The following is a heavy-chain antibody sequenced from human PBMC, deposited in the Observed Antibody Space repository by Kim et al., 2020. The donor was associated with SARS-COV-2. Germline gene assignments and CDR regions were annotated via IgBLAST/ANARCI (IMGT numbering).Heavy chain of an antibody. CDR3: AREVGATSWSFDY. CDR2: ISSSGSTI. CDR1: GFTFSSYE. J-gene: IGHJ4*02. D-gene: IGHD1-26*01. V-gene: IGHV3-48*03. Sequence: GGSLRLSCAASGFTFSSYEMNWVRQAPGKGLEWVSYISSSGSTIYYADSVKGRFTISRDNAKNSLYLQMNSLRAEDTAVYYCAREVGATSWSFDYWGQGTLVTVSS.